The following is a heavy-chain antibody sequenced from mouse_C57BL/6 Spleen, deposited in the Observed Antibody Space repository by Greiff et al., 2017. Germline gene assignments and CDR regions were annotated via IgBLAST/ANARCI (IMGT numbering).Heavy chain of an antibody. V-gene: IGHV6-6*01. J-gene: IGHJ2*01. Sequence: EVKVEESGGGLVQPGGSMKLSCAASGFTFSDAWMDWVRQSPEKGLEWVAEIRNKANNHATYYAESVKGRFTISRDDSKSSVYLQMNSLRAEDTGIYYCTRLQLGRPPFDYWGQGTTLTVSS. CDR2: IRNKANNHAT. CDR1: GFTFSDAW. CDR3: TRLQLGRPPFDY. D-gene: IGHD4-1*02.